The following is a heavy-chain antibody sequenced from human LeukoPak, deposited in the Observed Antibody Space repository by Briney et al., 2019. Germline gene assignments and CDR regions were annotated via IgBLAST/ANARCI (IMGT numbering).Heavy chain of an antibody. J-gene: IGHJ4*02. CDR2: ISYDGSNK. CDR1: GFTFSSYG. Sequence: GRSLRLSCAASGFTFSSYGMHWVRQAPGKGLEWVAVISYDGSNKYYADSVKGRFTISRDNSKNTLYLQMNSLRAEDTAVYYCAKDSQSSCRSYFDYWGQGTLVTVSS. V-gene: IGHV3-30*18. CDR3: AKDSQSSCRSYFDY. D-gene: IGHD6-19*01.